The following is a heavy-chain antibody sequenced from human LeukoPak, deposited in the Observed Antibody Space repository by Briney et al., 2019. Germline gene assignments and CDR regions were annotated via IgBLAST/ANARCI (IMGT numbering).Heavy chain of an antibody. CDR3: AIAHEYYYGSGSYVGYGMDV. D-gene: IGHD3-10*01. CDR1: GGTFSSYA. J-gene: IGHJ6*02. Sequence: ASVKVSCKASGGTFSSYAISWVRQAPGQGLEWMGRIIPILGIANYAQKFQGRVTITADKSTSTAYMELSSLRSEDTAVYYCAIAHEYYYGSGSYVGYGMDVWGQGTTVTVSS. V-gene: IGHV1-69*04. CDR2: IIPILGIA.